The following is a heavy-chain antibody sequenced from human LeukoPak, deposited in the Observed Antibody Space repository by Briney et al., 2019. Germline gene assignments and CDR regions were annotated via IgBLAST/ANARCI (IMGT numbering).Heavy chain of an antibody. CDR3: TLGVLGYSWFDP. J-gene: IGHJ5*02. V-gene: IGHV1-69*13. Sequence: ASVKVSYKASGGTFSSYAISWVRQAPGQGLEWMGGIIPIFGTANYAQKFQGRVTITADESTSTAYMELSSLRSEDTAVYYCTLGVLGYSWFDPWGQGTLVTVSS. D-gene: IGHD3-16*01. CDR2: IIPIFGTA. CDR1: GGTFSSYA.